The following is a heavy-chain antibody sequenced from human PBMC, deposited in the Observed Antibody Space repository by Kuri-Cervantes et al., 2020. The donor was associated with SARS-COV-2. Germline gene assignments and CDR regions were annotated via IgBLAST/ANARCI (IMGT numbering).Heavy chain of an antibody. CDR2: IYYSGST. J-gene: IGHJ3*02. D-gene: IGHD3-3*01. CDR3: AGRSYYDFWSGYYTDDAFDI. Sequence: GSLRLSCTVSGGSISSYYWSWIRQPPGKGLEWIGYIYYSGSTNYNPSFKSRVTISVDTSKNQFSLKLSSVTAADTAVYYCAGRSYYDFWSGYYTDDAFDIWGQGTMVTVSS. V-gene: IGHV4-59*08. CDR1: GGSISSYY.